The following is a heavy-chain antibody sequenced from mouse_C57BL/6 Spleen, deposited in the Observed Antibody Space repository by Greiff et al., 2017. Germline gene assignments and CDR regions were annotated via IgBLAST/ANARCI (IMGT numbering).Heavy chain of an antibody. D-gene: IGHD1-1*01. CDR3: ANYGSSYVDY. CDR1: GYTFTSYG. V-gene: IGHV1-81*01. Sequence: VQLQQSGAELARPGASVKLSCKASGYTFTSYGISWVKQRTGQGLEWIGEIYPRSGNTYYNEKFKGKATLTADKSSSTAYMALRSLTSEDSAVYFCANYGSSYVDYWGQGTSVTVSS. CDR2: IYPRSGNT. J-gene: IGHJ4*01.